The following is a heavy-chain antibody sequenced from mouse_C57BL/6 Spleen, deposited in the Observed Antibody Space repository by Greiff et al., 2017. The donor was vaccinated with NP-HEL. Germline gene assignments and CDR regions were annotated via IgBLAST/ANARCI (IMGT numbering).Heavy chain of an antibody. CDR3: ARDGGTGTSLAY. V-gene: IGHV1-82*01. CDR1: GYAFSSSW. J-gene: IGHJ3*01. D-gene: IGHD4-1*01. CDR2: IYPGDGDT. Sequence: VQLQQSGPELVKPGASVKISCKASGYAFSSSWMNWVKQRPGKGLEWIGRIYPGDGDTNYNGKFKGKATLTADKSSSTAYMQLSSLTSEDSAVYFCARDGGTGTSLAYWGQGTLVTVSA.